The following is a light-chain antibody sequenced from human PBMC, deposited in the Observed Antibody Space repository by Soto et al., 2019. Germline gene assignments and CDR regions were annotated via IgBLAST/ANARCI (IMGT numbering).Light chain of an antibody. J-gene: IGLJ1*01. CDR2: SNN. V-gene: IGLV1-44*01. CDR3: ATWDDGLNGYV. CDR1: SSNIGSNT. Sequence: QSVLTQPPSASGTPGQRVTISCSGSSSNIGSNTVNWYQQLPGTAPKLLFYSNNQRPSGVPDRFSGSKSGTSASLAISGLQSEDEADYYCATWDDGLNGYVFGTGTKLTVL.